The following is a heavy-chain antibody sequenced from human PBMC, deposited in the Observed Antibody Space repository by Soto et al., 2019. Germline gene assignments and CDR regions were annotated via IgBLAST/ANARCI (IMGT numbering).Heavy chain of an antibody. CDR3: ARMSSTYARDNWFDP. CDR1: GGSISSGGYY. J-gene: IGHJ5*02. D-gene: IGHD4-4*01. CDR2: IYYSGST. Sequence: SETLSLTCTVSGGSISSGGYYWSWIRQHPGKGLEWIGYIYYSGSTYYNPSLKSRVTISVDTSKNQFSLKLSSVTAADTAVYYCARMSSTYARDNWFDPWGQGTLVTVSS. V-gene: IGHV4-31*03.